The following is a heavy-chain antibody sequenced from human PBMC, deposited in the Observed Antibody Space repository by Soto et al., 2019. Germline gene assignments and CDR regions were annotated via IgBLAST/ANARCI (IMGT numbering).Heavy chain of an antibody. J-gene: IGHJ4*02. CDR3: ARASVRRSIAARLHY. CDR2: INPSGGST. D-gene: IGHD6-6*01. V-gene: IGHV1-46*01. Sequence: ASVKVSCKASGYTFTSYYMHWVRQAPGQGLEWMGIINPSGGSTSYAQRFQGRVTMTRDTSTSTVYMELSSLRSEDTAVYYCARASVRRSIAARLHYWGQGTLVTVSS. CDR1: GYTFTSYY.